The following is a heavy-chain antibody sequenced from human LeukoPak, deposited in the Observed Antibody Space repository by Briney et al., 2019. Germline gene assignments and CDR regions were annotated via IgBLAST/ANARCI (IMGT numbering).Heavy chain of an antibody. J-gene: IGHJ4*02. D-gene: IGHD4-17*01. V-gene: IGHV4-31*03. CDR2: IYYSGST. Sequence: KPSETLSLTCTDSGGSISSGGYYWSWIRQHPGKGLEWIGYIYYSGSTYYNPSLKSRVTISVDTSKNQFSLKLSSMTAADTAVYYCARASSRGDYEFDYWGQGTLVTVSS. CDR3: ARASSRGDYEFDY. CDR1: GGSISSGGYY.